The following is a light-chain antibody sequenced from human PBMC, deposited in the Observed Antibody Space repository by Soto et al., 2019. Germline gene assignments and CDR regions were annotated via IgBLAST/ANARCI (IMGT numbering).Light chain of an antibody. J-gene: IGKJ1*01. CDR2: GAS. CDR1: QSVSSN. Sequence: EIVMTQSPASLSVSPGERATLSCRASQSVSSNLAWYQQKPGQAPRLLIYGASTGATGVPARFSGSGSGTDFTLTISSLQSEDFAVYYCQQYNNWPRTFCQGTKVEIK. V-gene: IGKV3-15*01. CDR3: QQYNNWPRT.